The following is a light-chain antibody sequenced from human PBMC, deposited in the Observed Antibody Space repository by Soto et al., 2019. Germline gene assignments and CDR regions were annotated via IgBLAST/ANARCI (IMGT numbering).Light chain of an antibody. CDR1: QGVTTN. Sequence: EIVMTQSPGTLSVSPWERAALSCVAGQGVTTNFACYQQKSGQSPRLLIYDVSIRATGVPARFSGTGSETDFTLTISGLQSEDSAVYFCQQYNNWPFSFGQGTRLEIK. J-gene: IGKJ5*01. V-gene: IGKV3-15*01. CDR3: QQYNNWPFS. CDR2: DVS.